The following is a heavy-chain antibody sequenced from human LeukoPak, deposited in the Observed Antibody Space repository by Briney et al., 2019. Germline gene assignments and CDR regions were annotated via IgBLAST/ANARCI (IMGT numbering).Heavy chain of an antibody. J-gene: IGHJ3*02. Sequence: SETLSLTCTVSGGSISSSSHYWGWIRQPPGKGLEWIGSIYYSGSTYYNPSLKRRVTISVDTSKIQFSLKLSSVPAADTAVYYCARHPRNPYDSSGYRYGGGAFDIWGQGTMVTVSS. V-gene: IGHV4-39*01. CDR1: GGSISSSSHY. D-gene: IGHD3-22*01. CDR3: ARHPRNPYDSSGYRYGGGAFDI. CDR2: IYYSGST.